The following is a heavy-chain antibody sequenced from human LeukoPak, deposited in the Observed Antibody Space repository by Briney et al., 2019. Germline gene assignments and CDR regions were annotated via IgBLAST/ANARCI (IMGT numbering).Heavy chain of an antibody. CDR1: GFTFRDYN. D-gene: IGHD3-9*01. Sequence: GGSLRLSCAASGFTFRDYNMNWVRQAPGQGLEWVSYITDSGSSIHYADSVNGRFTISRDNAKNSLYLQMDSLRAEDSAVYYCARSIGLTGGGVDVWGRGTTVTVSS. J-gene: IGHJ6*02. CDR3: ARSIGLTGGGVDV. V-gene: IGHV3-11*01. CDR2: ITDSGSSI.